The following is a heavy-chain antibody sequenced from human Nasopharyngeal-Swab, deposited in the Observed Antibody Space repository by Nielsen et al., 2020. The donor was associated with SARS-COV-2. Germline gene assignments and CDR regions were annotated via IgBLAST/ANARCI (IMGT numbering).Heavy chain of an antibody. J-gene: IGHJ4*02. CDR3: ASDFDLSSGYDV. D-gene: IGHD3-3*01. V-gene: IGHV5-51*01. CDR1: GYSFTSYW. Sequence: KVSCKGSGYSFTSYWIAWVRQVPGKGLEWLGIIYPADSDTRYNPSFQGQVTISADKSIRTAYLQWKSLKASDSAMYYCASDFDLSSGYDVWGQGTLVTVSS. CDR2: IYPADSDT.